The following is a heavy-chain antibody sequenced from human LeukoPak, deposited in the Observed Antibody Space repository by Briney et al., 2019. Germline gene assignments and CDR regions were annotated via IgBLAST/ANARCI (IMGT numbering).Heavy chain of an antibody. CDR1: GFTFSSYG. Sequence: PGGTLRLSCAASGFTFSSYGMSWVRQAPGKGLEWVSIISGPGDSTYYADSVKGRFTISRDNSKNTLYLQMNSLRADDTAVYYCATYRQVLLPFESWGQGTLVTVSS. J-gene: IGHJ4*02. D-gene: IGHD2-8*02. CDR2: ISGPGDST. V-gene: IGHV3-23*01. CDR3: ATYRQVLLPFES.